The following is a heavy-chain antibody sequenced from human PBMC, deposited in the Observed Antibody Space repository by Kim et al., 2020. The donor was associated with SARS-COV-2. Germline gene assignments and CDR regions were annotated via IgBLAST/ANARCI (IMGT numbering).Heavy chain of an antibody. Sequence: SLNSRVTISVDTSKNQFSLKLSSVTAAHTAVYYCARGRITIFGVVTEFDYWGQGTLVTVSS. V-gene: IGHV4-31*02. CDR3: ARGRITIFGVVTEFDY. D-gene: IGHD3-3*01. J-gene: IGHJ4*02.